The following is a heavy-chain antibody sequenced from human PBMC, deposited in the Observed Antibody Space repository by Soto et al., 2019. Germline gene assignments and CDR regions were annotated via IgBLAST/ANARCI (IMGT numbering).Heavy chain of an antibody. Sequence: SETLSLTCTVSGGSISSGDYYWSWIRPPPGKGLEWIGYIYYSGSTYYNPSLKSRVTISVDTSKNQFSLKLSSVTAADTAVYYCARLFLPYDYIWGSYPKYYFDYWGQRTLVTVSS. CDR1: GGSISSGDYY. D-gene: IGHD3-16*02. J-gene: IGHJ4*02. V-gene: IGHV4-30-4*01. CDR2: IYYSGST. CDR3: ARLFLPYDYIWGSYPKYYFDY.